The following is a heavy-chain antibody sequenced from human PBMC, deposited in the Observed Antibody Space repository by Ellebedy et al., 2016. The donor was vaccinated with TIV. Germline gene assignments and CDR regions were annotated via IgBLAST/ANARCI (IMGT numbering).Heavy chain of an antibody. D-gene: IGHD3-10*01. CDR3: ARDLTDYGSGTTHGY. CDR1: GFTFSDYY. V-gene: IGHV3-11*06. Sequence: PGGSLRLSCAASGFTFSDYYMSRIRQAPGTGLEWVSYISSSSSYTNYADSVKGRFTISRDNAKNSLYLQMNSLRAEDTAVYYCARDLTDYGSGTTHGYWGQGTLVTVSS. CDR2: ISSSSSYT. J-gene: IGHJ4*02.